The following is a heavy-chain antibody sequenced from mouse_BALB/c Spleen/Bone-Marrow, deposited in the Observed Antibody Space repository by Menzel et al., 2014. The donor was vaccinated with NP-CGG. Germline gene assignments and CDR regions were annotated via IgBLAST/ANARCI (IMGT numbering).Heavy chain of an antibody. CDR3: AVYGYDVGFYFDY. CDR2: IYPGNGGT. D-gene: IGHD2-2*01. Sequence: LQESGAELVRSGASVKMSCKASGYTFTSYNMHWVKQTHGQGLEWIGYIYPGNGGTNYNQKFKGKATLTADTSSSTAYMQISSLTSGDSAVYFCAVYGYDVGFYFDYWGQGTTLTVSS. J-gene: IGHJ2*01. CDR1: GYTFTSYN. V-gene: IGHV1-12*01.